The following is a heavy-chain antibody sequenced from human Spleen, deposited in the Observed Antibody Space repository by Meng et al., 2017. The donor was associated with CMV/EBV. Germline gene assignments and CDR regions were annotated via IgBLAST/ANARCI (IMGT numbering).Heavy chain of an antibody. V-gene: IGHV3-30*04. J-gene: IGHJ4*02. D-gene: IGHD6-6*01. CDR3: ARDTFTYSSSSTPHDY. CDR1: FTFSSYA. CDR2: ISYDGSNK. Sequence: FTFSSYAMHWVRQAPGKGLEWVAVISYDGSNKYYADSVKGRFTISRDNSKNTLYLQMNSLRAEDTAVYYCARDTFTYSSSSTPHDYWGQGTLVTVSS.